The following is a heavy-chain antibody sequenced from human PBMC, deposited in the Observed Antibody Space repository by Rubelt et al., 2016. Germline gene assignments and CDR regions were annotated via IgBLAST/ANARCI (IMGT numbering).Heavy chain of an antibody. V-gene: IGHV4-34*01. CDR3: ARDHDGLCTGDYESV. Sequence: QVQLQQWGAGLLKSSETLSLICAVYGGSFSGYYWTWIRQPPGKGLEWIGEINHSGSTNYSPSLKSRVTISVDTSKTQYSLRLRSGTAADTAVDVCARDHDGLCTGDYESVWGQGTLVTVSS. CDR1: GGSFSGYY. CDR2: INHSGST. D-gene: IGHD3/OR15-3a*01. J-gene: IGHJ4*02.